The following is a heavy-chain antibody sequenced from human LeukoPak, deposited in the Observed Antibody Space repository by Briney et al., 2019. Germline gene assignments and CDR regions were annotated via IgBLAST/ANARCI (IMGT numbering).Heavy chain of an antibody. CDR2: INTDGRVT. Sequence: GGSLRLSCVASGFTFTTYWMHWVRQVPGKGLVWVARINTDGRVTTYADSVKGRFTVSRDNAENTLYLQMNNLRPEDPAVYYCIRETHVGLHLEYWGQGTLTTVSA. CDR3: IRETHVGLHLEY. V-gene: IGHV3-74*01. D-gene: IGHD3-10*02. CDR1: GFTFTTYW. J-gene: IGHJ4*02.